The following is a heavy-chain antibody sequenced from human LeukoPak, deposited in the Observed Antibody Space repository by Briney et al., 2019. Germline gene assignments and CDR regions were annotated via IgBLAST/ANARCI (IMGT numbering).Heavy chain of an antibody. J-gene: IGHJ4*02. Sequence: ASVKVSCKASGYTFTSYGISWVRQAPGQGLEWMGWTSAYNGNTNYAQKFQGRVTMTTDTSTSTAHMELRSLRSDDTAVYYCARRTSGNYGKRYFDYWGQGTLVTVSS. CDR3: ARRTSGNYGKRYFDY. V-gene: IGHV1-18*01. CDR1: GYTFTSYG. CDR2: TSAYNGNT. D-gene: IGHD1-26*01.